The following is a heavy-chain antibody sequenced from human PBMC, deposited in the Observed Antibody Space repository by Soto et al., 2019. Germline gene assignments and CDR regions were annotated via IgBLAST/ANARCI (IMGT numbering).Heavy chain of an antibody. D-gene: IGHD3-3*01. CDR3: ARDPHEYWTSYWFDP. CDR2: ISAYDGKT. J-gene: IGHJ5*02. CDR1: GYSFNIYG. Sequence: ASVKVSCKASGYSFNIYGINWVRQAPGQGLELMGWISAYDGKTTYAEKFQGRVTMTTDASTSTAYMELRSLRSDDTAVYYCARDPHEYWTSYWFDPWGQGTLVTVSS. V-gene: IGHV1-18*01.